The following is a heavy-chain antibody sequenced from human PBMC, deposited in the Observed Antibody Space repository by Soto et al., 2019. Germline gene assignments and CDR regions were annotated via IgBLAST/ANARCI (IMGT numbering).Heavy chain of an antibody. V-gene: IGHV4-4*07. Sequence: SETLSLTCSVSGASMSSYYWTWIRQPAGKGLEWIGRIYSSGGTHYNPSLKSRVTISLDTSKNQFSLRLNSVTAADTAVYYCARGQRLSDCIDPWGQGTLVTVSS. D-gene: IGHD2-21*02. CDR2: IYSSGGT. CDR3: ARGQRLSDCIDP. CDR1: GASMSSYY. J-gene: IGHJ5*02.